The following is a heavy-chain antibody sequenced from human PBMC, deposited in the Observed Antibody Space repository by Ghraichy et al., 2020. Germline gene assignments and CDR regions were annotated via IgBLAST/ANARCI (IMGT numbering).Heavy chain of an antibody. CDR3: AAEYYYDSSGSFHY. CDR1: GFTFDDYT. V-gene: IGHV3-43*01. J-gene: IGHJ4*02. D-gene: IGHD3-22*01. Sequence: LSLTCAASGFTFDDYTMHWVRQAPGKGLEWVSLITWNGGSTYYGDSVKGRFTASRDYSKNSLFLQMNSLRTEDTALYYCAAEYYYDSSGSFHYWGQGTLVTVSS. CDR2: ITWNGGST.